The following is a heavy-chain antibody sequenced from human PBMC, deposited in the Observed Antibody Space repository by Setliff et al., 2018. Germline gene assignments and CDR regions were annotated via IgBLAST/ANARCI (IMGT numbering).Heavy chain of an antibody. Sequence: GGSLRLSCAASGFTFTNYIIHWVRQAPGKGLEWIAYLSARSDVQRHAESVQGRFTISRDDAKNLLYLQMNGLRVEDTAVYYCVRDGSRGYDMDVWGQGTTVTVSS. D-gene: IGHD2-2*03. V-gene: IGHV3-48*04. CDR2: LSARSDVQ. J-gene: IGHJ6*02. CDR1: GFTFTNYI. CDR3: VRDGSRGYDMDV.